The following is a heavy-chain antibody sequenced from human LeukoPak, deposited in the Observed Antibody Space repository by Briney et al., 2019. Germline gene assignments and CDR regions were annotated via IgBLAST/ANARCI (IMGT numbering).Heavy chain of an antibody. Sequence: SETLSLTCTVSGGSISSSSYYWGWIRQPPGKGLEWIGSIYYSGSTYYNPSLKSRVTISVDTSKNQFSLKLSSVTAADTAVYYCARPSDNVVVPAAIPHAFDIWGQGTMVTVSS. CDR3: ARPSDNVVVPAAIPHAFDI. CDR1: GGSISSSSYY. CDR2: IYYSGST. J-gene: IGHJ3*02. V-gene: IGHV4-39*07. D-gene: IGHD2-2*01.